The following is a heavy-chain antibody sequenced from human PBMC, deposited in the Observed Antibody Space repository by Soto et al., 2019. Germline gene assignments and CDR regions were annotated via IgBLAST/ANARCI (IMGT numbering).Heavy chain of an antibody. CDR3: ARIIGYCRNNDCSWTFDI. CDR1: GYSFISYW. CDR2: FYPGDSTS. Sequence: PXESLKISCKTSGYSFISYWVAWVRQLPGEGLEWMGTFYPGDSTSTYSPSFQGQVTISVDKSISTAYLQLSSLKASDTAMYYCARIIGYCRNNDCSWTFDIWGQGTMVTVSS. J-gene: IGHJ3*02. V-gene: IGHV5-51*01. D-gene: IGHD2-15*01.